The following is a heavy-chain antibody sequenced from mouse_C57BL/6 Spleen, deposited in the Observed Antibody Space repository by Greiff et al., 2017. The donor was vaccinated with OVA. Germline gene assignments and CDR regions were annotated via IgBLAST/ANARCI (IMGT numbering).Heavy chain of an antibody. J-gene: IGHJ4*01. CDR1: GFTFSSYA. CDR2: ISDGGSYS. D-gene: IGHD2-13*01. Sequence: EVHLVESGGGLVKPGGSLKLSCAASGFTFSSYAMSWVRQTPEKRLEWVATISDGGSYSYYPDNVKSRFTISRDNAKNNLYLQMSHLKSEDTAMYYCAREDYSYAMDYWGQGTSVTVSS. CDR3: AREDYSYAMDY. V-gene: IGHV5-4*01.